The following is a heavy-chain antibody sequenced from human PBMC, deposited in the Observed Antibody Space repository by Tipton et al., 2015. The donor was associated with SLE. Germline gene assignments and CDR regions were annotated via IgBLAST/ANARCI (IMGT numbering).Heavy chain of an antibody. D-gene: IGHD3-3*01. CDR1: GGSFSGYY. CDR2: INHSGST. Sequence: TLSLTCTVYGGSFSGYYWSWIRQPPGKGLEWIGEINHSGSTNYNPSLKSRVTISVDTSKNQFSLKLSSVTAADAAVYYCARARPLFNWFDPWGQGTLVIVSS. CDR3: ARARPLFNWFDP. V-gene: IGHV4-34*01. J-gene: IGHJ5*02.